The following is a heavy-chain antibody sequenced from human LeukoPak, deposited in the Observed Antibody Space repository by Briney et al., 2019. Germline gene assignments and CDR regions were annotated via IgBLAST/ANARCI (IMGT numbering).Heavy chain of an antibody. D-gene: IGHD6-19*01. V-gene: IGHV4-59*01. CDR1: DGSISSYY. CDR3: ARDGSLGGSGWYWYDP. J-gene: IGHJ5*02. CDR2: IYYSGST. Sequence: SETLSLTCTVSDGSISSYYWSWIRQPPGRGLEWIGYIYYSGSTNYNPSLKSRVTISVDTSKNQFSLKLNSVTAADTAVYYCARDGSLGGSGWYWYDPWGQGTLVTVSS.